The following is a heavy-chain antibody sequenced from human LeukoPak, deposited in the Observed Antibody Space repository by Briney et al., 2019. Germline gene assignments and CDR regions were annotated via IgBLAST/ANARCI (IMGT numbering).Heavy chain of an antibody. V-gene: IGHV3-7*01. CDR3: ARDQGSMIAVRTTNWYFDL. CDR2: INQDGSEI. J-gene: IGHJ2*01. CDR1: GFTFSSYW. D-gene: IGHD3-22*01. Sequence: GSLRLSCAASGFTFSSYWMSWVRQAPGKGLEWVANINQDGSEIYSVDSVKGRFTISRDNAKNSLYLQINSLRAEDTAVYYCARDQGSMIAVRTTNWYFDLWGRGTLVTVSS.